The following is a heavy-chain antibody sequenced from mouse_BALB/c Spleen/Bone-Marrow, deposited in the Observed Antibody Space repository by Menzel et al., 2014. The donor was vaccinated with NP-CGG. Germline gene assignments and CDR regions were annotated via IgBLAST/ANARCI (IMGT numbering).Heavy chain of an antibody. J-gene: IGHJ2*01. CDR2: IHPNSGNT. V-gene: IGHV1S130*01. Sequence: VKLMESGSVLVRPGASVTLSCKASGYTFTNSWIHWAKQRPGQGLEWIGDIHPNSGNTNYNEKFKAKATLTVDTSSSPAYVDLSSLTSEDSAVYYCARHHRYAYYFDYWGQGTTLTVSS. CDR3: ARHHRYAYYFDY. CDR1: GYTFTNSW. D-gene: IGHD2-14*01.